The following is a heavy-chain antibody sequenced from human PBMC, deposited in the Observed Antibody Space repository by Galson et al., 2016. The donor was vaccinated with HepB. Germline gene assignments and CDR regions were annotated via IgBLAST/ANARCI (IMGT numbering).Heavy chain of an antibody. CDR3: ARRGPDWWYFGV. Sequence: QSGAEVKEPGESLKISCKDSGYSFAIYWIAWVRQMPGKGLEWMGSIYPGDSDIRYSPSFRGQVTISVDKSINTAYLQWNSLKASDSAMYYCARRGPDWWYFGVWGRGTLVTVSS. D-gene: IGHD3-9*01. CDR2: IYPGDSDI. J-gene: IGHJ2*01. CDR1: GYSFAIYW. V-gene: IGHV5-51*01.